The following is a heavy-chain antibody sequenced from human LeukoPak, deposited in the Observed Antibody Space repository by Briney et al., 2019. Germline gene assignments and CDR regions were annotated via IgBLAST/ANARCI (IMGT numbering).Heavy chain of an antibody. V-gene: IGHV4-34*01. J-gene: IGHJ4*02. CDR2: INHSGST. CDR1: GGSFSGYY. CDR3: ARHISSGGRLDYFDY. D-gene: IGHD6-19*01. Sequence: SETLSLTCAVYGGSFSGYYWSWIRQPPGKGLEWIGEINHSGSTNYNPSLKSRVTISVDTSKNQFSLKLSSVTAADTAVYYCARHISSGGRLDYFDYWGQGTLVTVSS.